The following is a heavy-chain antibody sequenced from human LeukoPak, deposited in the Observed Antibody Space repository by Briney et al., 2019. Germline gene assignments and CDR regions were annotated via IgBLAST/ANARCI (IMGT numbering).Heavy chain of an antibody. Sequence: ASVKVSCKASGGTFSSYAISWVRQAPGQGLEWMGGIIPIFGTANYAQKFQGRVTITADESTSTAYMELSSLRSEDTAVYYCARDTSYYYGSGSYVYWGQGTLVTVSS. V-gene: IGHV1-69*01. J-gene: IGHJ4*02. CDR2: IIPIFGTA. D-gene: IGHD3-10*01. CDR1: GGTFSSYA. CDR3: ARDTSYYYGSGSYVY.